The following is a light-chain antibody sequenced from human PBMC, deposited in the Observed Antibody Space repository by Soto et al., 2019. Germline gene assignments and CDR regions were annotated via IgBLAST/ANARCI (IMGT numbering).Light chain of an antibody. CDR3: QTWGTGINVV. V-gene: IGLV4-69*01. J-gene: IGLJ2*01. CDR1: SGHISYA. Sequence: QLVLTQSPSASASLVASVKLTCTLSSGHISYAIAWHQQQQEKGPRYLMKLDSDGSHTKGDAIPDRFSGSSSGAERYLTISSIKSEDEADYYCQTWGTGINVVFGGGTKVTVL. CDR2: LDSDGSH.